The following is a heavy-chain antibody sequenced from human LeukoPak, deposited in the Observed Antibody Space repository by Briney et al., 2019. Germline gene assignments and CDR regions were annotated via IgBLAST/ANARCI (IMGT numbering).Heavy chain of an antibody. CDR3: ARDSWTHSYYYYYYYMDV. CDR2: ISGSGGST. Sequence: PGGSLRLSCAASGFTFSSYAMSWVRQAPGKGLEWVSAISGSGGSTYYADSVKGRFTISRDNSKNTLYLQMNSLRSDDTAVYYCARDSWTHSYYYYYYYMDVWGKGTTVTISS. CDR1: GFTFSSYA. D-gene: IGHD3/OR15-3a*01. J-gene: IGHJ6*03. V-gene: IGHV3-23*01.